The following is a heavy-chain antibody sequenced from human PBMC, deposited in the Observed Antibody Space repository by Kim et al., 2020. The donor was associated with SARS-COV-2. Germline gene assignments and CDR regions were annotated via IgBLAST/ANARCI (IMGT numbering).Heavy chain of an antibody. D-gene: IGHD3-10*01. J-gene: IGHJ4*02. Sequence: ASVKVSCKASGYTFTSYGISWVRQAPGQGLEWMGWISAYNGNTNYAQKLQGRVTMTTDTSTSTAYMELRSLRSDDTAVYYCARTITMVRGVIITAIPPDYWGQGTLVTVSS. V-gene: IGHV1-18*04. CDR3: ARTITMVRGVIITAIPPDY. CDR1: GYTFTSYG. CDR2: ISAYNGNT.